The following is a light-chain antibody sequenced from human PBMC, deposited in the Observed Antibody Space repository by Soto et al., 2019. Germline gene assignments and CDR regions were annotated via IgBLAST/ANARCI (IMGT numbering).Light chain of an antibody. CDR3: SSYTSSSTLGV. V-gene: IGLV2-14*01. Sequence: QSALTQPASVSGSPGQSITISCTGTSSDVGGYRYVSWYQQHPGKAPKLMIYDVSNRPSGVSNRFSGSKSGNTASLTISGLQAEDEADYYCSSYTSSSTLGVFGTGTKLHRP. J-gene: IGLJ1*01. CDR2: DVS. CDR1: SSDVGGYRY.